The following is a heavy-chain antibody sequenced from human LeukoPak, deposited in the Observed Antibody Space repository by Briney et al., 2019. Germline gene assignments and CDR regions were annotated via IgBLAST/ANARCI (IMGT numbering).Heavy chain of an antibody. CDR2: ISSNGGST. V-gene: IGHV3-64*01. Sequence: GGSLRLSCAASGFTFSSYAILWVRQAPGKGLEYFSAISSNGGSTYYANSVKGRFTISRDNSKNTLYLHMGSLRADDMAVYYCARAATNSDFWSGFFDYWGQGTLVTVSS. D-gene: IGHD3-3*01. J-gene: IGHJ4*02. CDR3: ARAATNSDFWSGFFDY. CDR1: GFTFSSYA.